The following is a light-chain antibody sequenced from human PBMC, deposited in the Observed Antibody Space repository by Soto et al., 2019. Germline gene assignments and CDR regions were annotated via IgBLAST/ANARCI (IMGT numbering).Light chain of an antibody. CDR1: SSDIGGYKY. CDR2: DVS. Sequence: QSVLTQPASVSGSPGQSITISCTGTSSDIGGYKYVSWYQRHPGKAPKLMIYDVSNRPSGVSNRFSGSKSGNTATLTISGLQGDFFAEYYCSSYTGVSTYVFGTGTNVNVL. CDR3: SSYTGVSTYV. J-gene: IGLJ1*01. V-gene: IGLV2-14*01.